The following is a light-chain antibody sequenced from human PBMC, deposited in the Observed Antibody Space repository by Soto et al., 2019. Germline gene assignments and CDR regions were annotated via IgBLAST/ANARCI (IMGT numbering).Light chain of an antibody. Sequence: EIVMTQSPATLSVSPGERATLSCRASQSVRSNLAWYQKKPGQAPRLVIHGSSTRATGIPARFSGSGSGTDFTLTISNLQSEDFAVYYCQHYNNWPQFGQGTKVDIK. CDR1: QSVRSN. CDR3: QHYNNWPQ. V-gene: IGKV3-15*01. CDR2: GSS. J-gene: IGKJ1*01.